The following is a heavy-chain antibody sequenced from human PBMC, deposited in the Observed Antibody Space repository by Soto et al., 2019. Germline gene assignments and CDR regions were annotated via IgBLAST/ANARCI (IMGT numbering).Heavy chain of an antibody. V-gene: IGHV3-48*01. CDR2: ITSSSTTT. J-gene: IGHJ6*02. Sequence: GGSLRLSCAASGFTLSSYSMNWVRQAPGKGLEWVSHITSSSTTTYYADSVKGRFTICRDNAKNSLYLQMNSLRAEDTAVYYCARDMGYYGSGSYRADYYYYGMDVWGQGTXVTVSS. CDR1: GFTLSSYS. D-gene: IGHD3-10*01. CDR3: ARDMGYYGSGSYRADYYYYGMDV.